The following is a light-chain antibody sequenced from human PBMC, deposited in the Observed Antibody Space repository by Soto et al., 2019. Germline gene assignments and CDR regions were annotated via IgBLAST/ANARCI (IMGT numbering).Light chain of an antibody. CDR1: QYINTR. CDR3: QQYNSWPPYT. J-gene: IGKJ5*01. V-gene: IGKV3-15*01. Sequence: EIVLTQSPATLSSFPGDRVTLSCRASQYINTRLAWYQHRPGQAPRLLIFGASTRATAIPARFSGSGSGTEFTLTISSIQSEDFTTYHCQQYNSWPPYTFGQGTRLEIK. CDR2: GAS.